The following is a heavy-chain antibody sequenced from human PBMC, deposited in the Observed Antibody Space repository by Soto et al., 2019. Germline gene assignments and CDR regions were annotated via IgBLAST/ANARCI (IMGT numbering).Heavy chain of an antibody. CDR1: VYTFTGYY. J-gene: IGHJ6*02. D-gene: IGHD3-3*01. Sequence: XSVKVSCKASVYTFTGYYMHWVRQAPGQGLEWMGIINPSGGSTSYAQKFQGRVTMTRDTSTSTVYMELSSLRSEDTAVYYCARGGTIFGVVIEYYYYYGMDVWGQGTTVTVSS. CDR3: ARGGTIFGVVIEYYYYYGMDV. V-gene: IGHV1-46*01. CDR2: INPSGGST.